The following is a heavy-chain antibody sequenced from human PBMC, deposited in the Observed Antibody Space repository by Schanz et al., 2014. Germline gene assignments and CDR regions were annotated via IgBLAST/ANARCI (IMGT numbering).Heavy chain of an antibody. V-gene: IGHV3-15*05. D-gene: IGHD2-21*01. J-gene: IGHJ4*02. Sequence: EVRLVESGGGLVKPGGSLRLSCAVSGLTVGDAWMSWVRQAPGKGLEWVARIKSKSDGGTTDYAAPVQGRFSVSRDGSKNTLFLHLVCFLHEVPAVYFVNTDCCSWAKGDAGLQDSWGQGTLVTVSS. CDR3: NTDCCSWAKGDAGLQDS. CDR1: GLTVGDAW. CDR2: IKSKSDGGTT.